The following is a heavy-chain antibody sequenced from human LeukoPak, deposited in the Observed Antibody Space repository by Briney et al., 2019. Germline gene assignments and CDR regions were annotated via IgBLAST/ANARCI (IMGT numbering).Heavy chain of an antibody. V-gene: IGHV4-34*01. CDR1: GWSFSGYY. J-gene: IGHJ4*02. Sequence: PSETLSLTCAVYGWSFSGYYWSWIRQPPGKGLEWIGEINHSGSTNYNPSLKSRVTISVDTSKNQFSLKLSSVTAADTAVYYCARSPSGSGWYQGGIDYWGQGTLVTVSS. CDR2: INHSGST. CDR3: ARSPSGSGWYQGGIDY. D-gene: IGHD6-19*01.